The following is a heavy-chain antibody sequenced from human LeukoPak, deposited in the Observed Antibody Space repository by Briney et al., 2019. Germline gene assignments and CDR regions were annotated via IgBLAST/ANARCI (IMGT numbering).Heavy chain of an antibody. J-gene: IGHJ4*02. CDR2: ISAYNGNT. CDR3: ARDQLSYCSSTSCYAIDY. Sequence: ASVKVSCKASGYTFTGYYMHWVRQAPGQGLEWMGWISAYNGNTNYAQKLQGRVTMTTDTSTSTAYMELRSLRSDDTAVYYCARDQLSYCSSTSCYAIDYWGQGTLVTVSS. CDR1: GYTFTGYY. D-gene: IGHD2-2*01. V-gene: IGHV1-18*04.